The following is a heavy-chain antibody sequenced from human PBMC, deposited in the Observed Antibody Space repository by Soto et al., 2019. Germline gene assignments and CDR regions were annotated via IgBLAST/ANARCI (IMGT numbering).Heavy chain of an antibody. J-gene: IGHJ4*02. D-gene: IGHD4-17*01. CDR2: ISAYNGNT. CDR3: ARDVPTVTTGGPDY. V-gene: IGHV1-18*01. CDR1: GYTFTSYG. Sequence: QVQLVQSGVEVEKPGASVKVSCKASGYTFTSYGVSWVRQAPGQGLEWMGWISAYNGNTNYAQKFQGRVTMTTDTSTSTVYMELRSLRSDDTAVYYCARDVPTVTTGGPDYWGQGTLFTVSS.